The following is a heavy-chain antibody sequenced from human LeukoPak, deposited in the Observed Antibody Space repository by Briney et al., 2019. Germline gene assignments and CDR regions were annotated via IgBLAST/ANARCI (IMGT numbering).Heavy chain of an antibody. J-gene: IGHJ4*02. CDR1: GFTFSSYG. Sequence: GGSLRLSCAASGFTFSSYGMSWVRQAPGKGLEWVSAISGSGGSTYYADSVKGRFTISRDNSKNTLYLQMNSLRAEDTAVYYCAREEYDYVWGSYRYLGYWGQGTLVTVSS. CDR3: AREEYDYVWGSYRYLGY. CDR2: ISGSGGST. V-gene: IGHV3-23*01. D-gene: IGHD3-16*02.